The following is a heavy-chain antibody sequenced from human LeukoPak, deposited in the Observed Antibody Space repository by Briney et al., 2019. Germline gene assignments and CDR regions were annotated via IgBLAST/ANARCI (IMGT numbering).Heavy chain of an antibody. Sequence: ASVKVSCKASGGTFSSYAISRVRQAPGQGLEWMGGIIPIFGTANYAQKFQGRVTITADESTSTAYMALSSLRSEDTAVYYCARRTGDYYYYYMDVWGKGTTVTVSS. CDR3: ARRTGDYYYYYMDV. V-gene: IGHV1-69*01. CDR1: GGTFSSYA. CDR2: IIPIFGTA. J-gene: IGHJ6*03.